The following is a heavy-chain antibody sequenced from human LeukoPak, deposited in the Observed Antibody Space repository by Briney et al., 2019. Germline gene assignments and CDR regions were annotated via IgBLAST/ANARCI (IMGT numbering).Heavy chain of an antibody. D-gene: IGHD1-26*01. J-gene: IGHJ3*02. CDR3: ARGSGSREGGAFDI. V-gene: IGHV3-30*04. CDR2: ISYDGSNK. Sequence: GGSLRLSCAASGFTFSSYAMHWVRQAPGKGLEWVAVISYDGSNKYYADSVKGRFTISRDNSKNTLYLQMNSLRAEDTAVYYCARGSGSREGGAFDIWGQGTMVTVSS. CDR1: GFTFSSYA.